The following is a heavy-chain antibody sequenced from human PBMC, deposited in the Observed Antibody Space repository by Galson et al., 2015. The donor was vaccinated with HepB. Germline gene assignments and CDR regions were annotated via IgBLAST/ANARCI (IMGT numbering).Heavy chain of an antibody. CDR3: ARDRLDSSGNELGY. J-gene: IGHJ4*02. V-gene: IGHV3-33*01. D-gene: IGHD3-22*01. CDR1: GFTFSSYG. CDR2: IWYDGSNK. Sequence: SLRLSCAASGFTFSSYGMHWVRQALGKGLEWVAVIWYDGSNKYYADSVKGRFTISRDNSKNTLYLQMNSLRAEDTAVYYCARDRLDSSGNELGYWGQGTLVTVSS.